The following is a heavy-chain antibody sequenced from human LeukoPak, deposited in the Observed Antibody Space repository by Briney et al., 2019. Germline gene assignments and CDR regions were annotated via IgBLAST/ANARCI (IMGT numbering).Heavy chain of an antibody. CDR2: IKQDGSDK. D-gene: IGHD3-10*01. Sequence: PGGSLRLSCAASGFTFSSYWMSWVRQAPGKGLEWVANIKQDGSDKSYVDSVRGRFTVARGTAKNLLYLQMNNLRAEDTAVYYCARNGFVWASGIDYGWFDSWGQGTLVTVSS. J-gene: IGHJ5*01. CDR3: ARNGFVWASGIDYGWFDS. CDR1: GFTFSSYW. V-gene: IGHV3-7*05.